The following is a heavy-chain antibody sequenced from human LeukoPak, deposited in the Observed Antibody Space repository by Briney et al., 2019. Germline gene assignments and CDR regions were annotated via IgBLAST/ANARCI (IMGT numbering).Heavy chain of an antibody. Sequence: HPGGSRRLSCAASGFTFDDYAMHWVRQAPGKGLEWVSGISWNSGSIGYADSVKGRFTISRDNAKNSLYLQMNSLRAEDTALYYCAKDRYSGSYSLDYWGQGTLVTVSS. D-gene: IGHD3-10*01. J-gene: IGHJ4*02. CDR3: AKDRYSGSYSLDY. V-gene: IGHV3-9*01. CDR2: ISWNSGSI. CDR1: GFTFDDYA.